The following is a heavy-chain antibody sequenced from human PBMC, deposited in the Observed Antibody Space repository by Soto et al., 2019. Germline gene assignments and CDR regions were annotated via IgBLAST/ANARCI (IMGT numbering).Heavy chain of an antibody. CDR2: IYYSGST. D-gene: IGHD3-10*01. V-gene: IGHV4-39*01. CDR3: ARHWITMVRGVCHFDY. CDR1: GGSFSSSSYY. Sequence: SETLSLTGTVSGGSFSSSSYYWGWIRQPPGKGLEWIGSIYYSGSTYYNPSLKSRVTISVDTSKNQFSLKLISVTAADTAVYYCARHWITMVRGVCHFDYWGQGTLVTVSS. J-gene: IGHJ4*02.